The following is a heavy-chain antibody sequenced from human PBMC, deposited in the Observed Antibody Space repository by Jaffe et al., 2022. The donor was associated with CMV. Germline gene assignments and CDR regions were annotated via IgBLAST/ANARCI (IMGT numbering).Heavy chain of an antibody. CDR3: ARVQSSGYYYGGDY. CDR1: GFTVSSNY. Sequence: EVQLVETGGGLIQPGGSLRLSCAASGFTVSSNYMSWVRQAPGKGLEWVSVIYSGGSTYYADSVKGRFTISRDNSKNTLYLQMNSLRAEDTAVYYCARVQSSGYYYGGDYWGQGTLVTVSS. CDR2: IYSGGST. V-gene: IGHV3-53*02. D-gene: IGHD3-22*01. J-gene: IGHJ4*02.